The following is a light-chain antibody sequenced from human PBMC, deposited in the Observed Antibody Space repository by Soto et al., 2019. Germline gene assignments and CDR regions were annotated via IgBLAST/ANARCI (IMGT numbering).Light chain of an antibody. Sequence: DITMTQSPSTLSGSVGDRVTITCRASQTISSWLAWYQQKPGKAPKLLIYKASTLKSGVPSRFSGSGSGTEFTLTISSLQPDDFATYYCQQYNSYWTFGPGTKVDIK. CDR2: KAS. CDR1: QTISSW. V-gene: IGKV1-5*03. CDR3: QQYNSYWT. J-gene: IGKJ1*01.